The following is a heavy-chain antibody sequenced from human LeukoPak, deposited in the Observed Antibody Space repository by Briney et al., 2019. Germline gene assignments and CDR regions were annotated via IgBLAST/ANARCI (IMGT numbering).Heavy chain of an antibody. CDR1: GYTLTSYY. CDR2: INPSDGST. J-gene: IGHJ4*02. D-gene: IGHD5-18*01. V-gene: IGHV1-46*01. Sequence: ASVKVSCTASGYTLTSYYMHWVRQAPGQGLEWMGIINPSDGSTSYAQKFQGRVTMTSDTSTSTVYMELSSLRSEDTAVYYCARGGLQLLAPLDYWGQGTLVTVSS. CDR3: ARGGLQLLAPLDY.